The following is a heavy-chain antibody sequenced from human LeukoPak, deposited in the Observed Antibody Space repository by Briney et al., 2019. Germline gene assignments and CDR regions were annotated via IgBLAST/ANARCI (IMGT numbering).Heavy chain of an antibody. CDR1: GYIFTTYG. CDR2: INTNTGNP. CDR3: ALQSKIDY. D-gene: IGHD5-24*01. J-gene: IGHJ4*02. Sequence: ASVKVSCKASGYIFTTYGISWVRQAPGQGLEWMGWINTNTGNPTYAQGFTGRFVFSLDTSVSTAYLQISSLKAEDTAVYYCALQSKIDYWGQGTLVTVSS. V-gene: IGHV7-4-1*02.